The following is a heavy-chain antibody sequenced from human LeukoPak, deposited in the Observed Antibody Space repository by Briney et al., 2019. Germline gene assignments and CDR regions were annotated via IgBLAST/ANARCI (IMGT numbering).Heavy chain of an antibody. CDR2: ISSSGSNI. CDR3: ARARGCRNDY. CDR1: GFTYSDYY. V-gene: IGHV3-11*04. D-gene: IGHD2-15*01. Sequence: GGSLTLSCAASGFTYSDYYMSWIRPPPGKGLEWISYISSSGSNIYYADSVKGRLTISSDNAKDSPYLQINSLRAEDTAVHYCARARGCRNDYWGEGTLVTVSS. J-gene: IGHJ4*02.